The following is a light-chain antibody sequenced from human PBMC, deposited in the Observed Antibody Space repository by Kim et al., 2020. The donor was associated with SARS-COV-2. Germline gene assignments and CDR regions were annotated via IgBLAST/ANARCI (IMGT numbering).Light chain of an antibody. CDR3: QSADSSDTFWV. V-gene: IGLV3-25*03. Sequence: PGRTARITCSGDALPKQYAYWFQQKPGQAPVVVIYEDTERPSGIPERFSGSTSGTTVTLTISGAQAEDEADYYCQSADSSDTFWVFGGGTQLTVL. J-gene: IGLJ3*02. CDR2: EDT. CDR1: ALPKQY.